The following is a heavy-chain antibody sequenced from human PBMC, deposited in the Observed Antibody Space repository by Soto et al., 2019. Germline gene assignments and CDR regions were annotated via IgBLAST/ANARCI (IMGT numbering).Heavy chain of an antibody. CDR1: GYTLSDYS. CDR3: VRDRDSAFDI. CDR2: FGTSRKYI. V-gene: IGHV3-48*02. Sequence: GGSLRLSCVASGYTLSDYSMNWVRQAPGKGLEWVSYFGTSRKYIYYADSVRGRFTISRDDAKNSLYLQLNSLRDEDTALYYCVRDRDSAFDIWGQGTMVTVSS. J-gene: IGHJ3*02.